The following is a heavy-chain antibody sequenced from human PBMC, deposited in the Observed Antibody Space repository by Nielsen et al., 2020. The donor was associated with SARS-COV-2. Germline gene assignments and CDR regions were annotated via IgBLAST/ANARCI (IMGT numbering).Heavy chain of an antibody. CDR3: ARDRVVVVPAATHDAFDI. J-gene: IGHJ3*02. CDR1: GFTFSSYG. CDR2: ISYDGSNK. Sequence: AGSLRLSCAASGFTFSSYGMHWVRQAPGKGLEWVAVISYDGSNKYYADSVKGRFTISRDNSKNTLYLQMNSLRAEDTAVYYCARDRVVVVPAATHDAFDIWGQGTMVTVSS. D-gene: IGHD2-2*01. V-gene: IGHV3-30*03.